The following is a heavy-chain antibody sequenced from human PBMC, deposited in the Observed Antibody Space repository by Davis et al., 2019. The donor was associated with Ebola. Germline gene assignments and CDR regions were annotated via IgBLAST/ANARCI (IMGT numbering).Heavy chain of an antibody. CDR1: GFTFSSYS. Sequence: GESLKISCAASGFTFSSYSMNWVRQAPGKGLERVSSISSSSSYIYYADSVKGRFTISRDNAKNSLYLQMNSLRAEDTAVYYCARVLESYYYGSGNYFDYWGQGTLVTVSS. CDR3: ARVLESYYYGSGNYFDY. D-gene: IGHD3-10*01. V-gene: IGHV3-21*01. J-gene: IGHJ4*02. CDR2: ISSSSSYI.